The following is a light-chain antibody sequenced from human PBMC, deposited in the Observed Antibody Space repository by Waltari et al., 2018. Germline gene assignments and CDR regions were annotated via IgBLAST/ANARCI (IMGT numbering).Light chain of an antibody. CDR2: EDR. J-gene: IGLJ2*01. CDR3: QAWDINTAV. Sequence: SYELTQPPSVSVSPGQTASIICSGDKLGNKYACWYQQKPGKSPVLVIYEDRERPSGIPERFSGSNSGNTATLTISGTQAMDEADYYCQAWDINTAVFGGGTKLTVL. CDR1: KLGNKY. V-gene: IGLV3-1*01.